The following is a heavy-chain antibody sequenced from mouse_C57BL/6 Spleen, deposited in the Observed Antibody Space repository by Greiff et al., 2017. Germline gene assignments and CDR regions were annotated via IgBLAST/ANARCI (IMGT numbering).Heavy chain of an antibody. V-gene: IGHV3-6*01. D-gene: IGHD2-12*01. CDR1: GYSITSGYY. J-gene: IGHJ4*01. CDR3: ARDGSYDWAMDY. CDR2: ISYDGSN. Sequence: EVQLQQSGPGLVKPSQSLSLTCSVTGYSITSGYYWNWIRQFPGNKLEWMGYISYDGSNNYNPSLKNRISITRDTSKNQFFLKLNSVTTGDTATXYCARDGSYDWAMDYWGQGTSVTVSS.